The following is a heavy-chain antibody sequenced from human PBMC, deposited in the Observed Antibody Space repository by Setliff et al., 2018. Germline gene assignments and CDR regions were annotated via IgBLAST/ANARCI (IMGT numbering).Heavy chain of an antibody. J-gene: IGHJ6*02. V-gene: IGHV4-4*02. Sequence: SETLSLTCAVSGGSISSSNWWSWVRQPPGKGLEWIGEIYHSGSTNYNPSLKSRVTISVDKSKNQFSLELSSVTAADTAVYYCASHSSGWYRGGYGMDVWGQGTTVTVSS. CDR3: ASHSSGWYRGGYGMDV. CDR2: IYHSGST. CDR1: GGSISSSNW. D-gene: IGHD6-19*01.